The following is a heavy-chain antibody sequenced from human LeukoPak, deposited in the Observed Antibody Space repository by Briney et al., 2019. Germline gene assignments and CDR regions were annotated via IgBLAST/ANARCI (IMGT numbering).Heavy chain of an antibody. CDR2: ISYDGKNK. J-gene: IGHJ6*02. Sequence: GGSLRLSCGASTFTPSIYAMHWVRPAPGKGLEWVAVISYDGKNKYYADSVKGRFTIHRHNSKHSQYLQMNSLRAEDTAVCYCARERVPAASFHYYYGMDVWGQGTTVTVAS. CDR1: TFTPSIYA. CDR3: ARERVPAASFHYYYGMDV. V-gene: IGHV3-30*04. D-gene: IGHD2-2*01.